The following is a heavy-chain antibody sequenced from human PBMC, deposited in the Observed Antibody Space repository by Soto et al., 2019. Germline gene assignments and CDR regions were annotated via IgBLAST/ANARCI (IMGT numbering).Heavy chain of an antibody. CDR3: ARGLGPTLTHGWFDP. Sequence: ASVKVSCKESGYTFTSYDINWVRQATGQGLEWMGWMKPNSGNTGYAQKFQGRVTMTRNTSISTAYMQLSSLRSEDTAVYYCARGLGPTLTHGWFDPWGQGTLVTVSS. D-gene: IGHD4-17*01. V-gene: IGHV1-8*01. CDR1: GYTFTSYD. CDR2: MKPNSGNT. J-gene: IGHJ5*02.